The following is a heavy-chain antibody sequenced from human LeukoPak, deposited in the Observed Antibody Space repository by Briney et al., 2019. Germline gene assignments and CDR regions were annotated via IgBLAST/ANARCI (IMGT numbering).Heavy chain of an antibody. V-gene: IGHV1-8*01. CDR2: MNPNSGNT. Sequence: VASVKVSCKASGYTFTSYDINWVRQATGQGLEWMGWMNPNSGNTGHAQKSQGRVTMTRNTSISTAYMELRSLRSDDTAVYYCARGGRYSGSYLASEIGWGQGTMVTVSS. CDR1: GYTFTSYD. D-gene: IGHD1-26*01. J-gene: IGHJ3*01. CDR3: ARGGRYSGSYLASEIG.